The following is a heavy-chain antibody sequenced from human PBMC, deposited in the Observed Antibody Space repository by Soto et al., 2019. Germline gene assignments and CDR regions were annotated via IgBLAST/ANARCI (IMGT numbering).Heavy chain of an antibody. D-gene: IGHD4-4*01. J-gene: IGHJ4*02. CDR2: INHIGIT. V-gene: IGHV4-34*01. CDR1: DGSFSGFY. CDR3: ARGYAVNWHTPHY. Sequence: SETLSLTCAVYDGSFSGFYWSWIRQPPGKGLEWIGEINHIGITNYNPSLKSRVTISVDTSRNQFSLKLNSMTAADTAVYYCARGYAVNWHTPHYWGQGTLVTVSS.